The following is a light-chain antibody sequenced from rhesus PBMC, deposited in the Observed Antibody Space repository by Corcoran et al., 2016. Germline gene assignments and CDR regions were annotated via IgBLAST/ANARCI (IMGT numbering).Light chain of an antibody. J-gene: IGKJ1*01. Sequence: DIQMTQSPSPLSASVGDTVTITCRASQGISNWLAWFQQKPGNAPALLIYRASRLQTGVPSRFSGSGAGTDFTLTISSLLSDDFATYYCQQYSSRPWTFGQGAKVEV. CDR2: RAS. CDR1: QGISNW. CDR3: QQYSSRPWT. V-gene: IGKV1-22*01.